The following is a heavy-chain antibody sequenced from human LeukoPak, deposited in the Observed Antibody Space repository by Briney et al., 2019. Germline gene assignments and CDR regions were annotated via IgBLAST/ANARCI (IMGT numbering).Heavy chain of an antibody. Sequence: SVKVSCKSSVGTYSSYAISWVRHPPGQGLEWMGGIIPIFGTANYAQKFQGRVTITADESTSTAYMELSSMRSEDTAVYYCARMATYYYGSGSYKVFDYWGQGTLVTISS. D-gene: IGHD3-10*01. V-gene: IGHV1-69*13. CDR2: IIPIFGTA. J-gene: IGHJ4*02. CDR1: VGTYSSYA. CDR3: ARMATYYYGSGSYKVFDY.